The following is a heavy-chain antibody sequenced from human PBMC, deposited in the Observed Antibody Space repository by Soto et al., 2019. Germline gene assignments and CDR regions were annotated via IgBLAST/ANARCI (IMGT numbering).Heavy chain of an antibody. J-gene: IGHJ6*03. Sequence: GGSLRLSCAASGFTLEDYAMHWVRQAPGKGLEWVSGISWNSGSIGYADSVKGRFAISRDNAKNSLYLQMNSLRAEDTALYYCAKDIRIGGSGWYGEGYYYYYYMDVWGKGTTVTVSS. D-gene: IGHD6-19*01. V-gene: IGHV3-9*01. CDR3: AKDIRIGGSGWYGEGYYYYYYMDV. CDR2: ISWNSGSI. CDR1: GFTLEDYA.